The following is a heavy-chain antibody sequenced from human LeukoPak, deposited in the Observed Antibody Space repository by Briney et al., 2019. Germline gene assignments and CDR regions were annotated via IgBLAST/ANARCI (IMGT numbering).Heavy chain of an antibody. Sequence: SETLSLTCTVSGGSISSYYWSWIRQPPGKGLEGIGYIYYSGSTNYNTSLKSRVTISVDTSKNQFSLKLSSVTAADTAVYYCATQPGKAAFFDYWGQGTLVTVSS. CDR3: ATQPGKAAFFDY. D-gene: IGHD2-15*01. CDR1: GGSISSYY. V-gene: IGHV4-59*01. J-gene: IGHJ4*02. CDR2: IYYSGST.